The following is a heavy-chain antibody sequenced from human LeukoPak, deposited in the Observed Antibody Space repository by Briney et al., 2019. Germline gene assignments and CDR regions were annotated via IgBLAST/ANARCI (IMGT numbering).Heavy chain of an antibody. CDR3: ARDSERSYGRYFAY. D-gene: IGHD5-18*01. Sequence: SETLSLICTVSGGSISTYYWNWIRRTPGKGLEWIGFMQETGNRNYNPSLKSRVAMFADTSKNQFSLILSSVTAADTAVYYCARDSERSYGRYFAYWGQGILVSVSS. CDR1: GGSISTYY. J-gene: IGHJ4*02. CDR2: MQETGNR. V-gene: IGHV4-59*01.